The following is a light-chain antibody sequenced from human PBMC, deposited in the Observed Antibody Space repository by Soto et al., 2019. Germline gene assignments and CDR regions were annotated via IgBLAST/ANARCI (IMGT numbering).Light chain of an antibody. CDR3: QQYDTSPPT. J-gene: IGKJ1*01. CDR2: HAS. Sequence: EIVLTQSPGTLSLSPGERGTLSCRASHSVSSNYLAWYQHKPGQAPRLLIYHASNRATGVSDRFSGSGSGTDFTLTISRREPEDFAVYYCQQYDTSPPTFGQGTKVEIK. V-gene: IGKV3-20*01. CDR1: HSVSSNY.